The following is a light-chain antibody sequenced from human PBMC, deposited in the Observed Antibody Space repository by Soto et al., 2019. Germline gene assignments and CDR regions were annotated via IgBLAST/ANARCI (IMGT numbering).Light chain of an antibody. CDR1: QSVGGH. Sequence: EIVLTQSPATLSLSPGERATLSCRASQSVGGHLAWYQQKPGQAPRLLIYDASDRATGIPARFSGSGSETDFTLTISSLEPEDFAVYYCQQRSNWRWTFGQGTKVEIK. CDR3: QQRSNWRWT. J-gene: IGKJ1*01. CDR2: DAS. V-gene: IGKV3-11*01.